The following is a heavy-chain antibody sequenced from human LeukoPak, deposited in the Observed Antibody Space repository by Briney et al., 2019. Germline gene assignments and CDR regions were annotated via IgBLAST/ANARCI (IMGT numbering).Heavy chain of an antibody. Sequence: PGGSLRLSCEASGFIFSDYNMNWVRQAPGKGLEWVANIKQDGSEKYYVDSVKGRFTISRDNAKNSLYLQMNSLRAEDTAVYYCARERSSIGSYGVWGQGTLVTVSS. CDR1: GFIFSDYN. D-gene: IGHD1-26*01. V-gene: IGHV3-7*01. CDR3: ARERSSIGSYGV. J-gene: IGHJ4*02. CDR2: IKQDGSEK.